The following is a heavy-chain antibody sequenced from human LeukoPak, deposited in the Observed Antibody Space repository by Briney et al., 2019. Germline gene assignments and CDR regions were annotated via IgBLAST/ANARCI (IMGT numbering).Heavy chain of an antibody. D-gene: IGHD3-3*01. CDR2: ISAYNGNT. Sequence: ASVKVSCKASGYTFTSYGISWVRQAPGQGLEWMGWISAYNGNTNYAQKLQDRVTMTTDTSTSTAYMELRSLRSDDTAVYYCARATYYDFWSGYGVLDYWGQGTLVTVSS. J-gene: IGHJ4*02. V-gene: IGHV1-18*01. CDR1: GYTFTSYG. CDR3: ARATYYDFWSGYGVLDY.